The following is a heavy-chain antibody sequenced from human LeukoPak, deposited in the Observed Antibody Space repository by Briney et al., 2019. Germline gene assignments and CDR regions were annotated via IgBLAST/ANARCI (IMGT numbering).Heavy chain of an antibody. CDR2: ITGSGEGT. CDR1: GFTFSSYG. CDR3: AKDPNGDYLGAFDF. V-gene: IGHV3-23*01. J-gene: IGHJ3*01. D-gene: IGHD4-17*01. Sequence: GGSLRLSCAASGFTFSSYGMTWVRQAPGKGLEWVSAITGSGEGTRYTDAVTGRFTISRDNSRNTLFLQMDSLRADDTAVYYCAKDPNGDYLGAFDFWGPGTLVTVSS.